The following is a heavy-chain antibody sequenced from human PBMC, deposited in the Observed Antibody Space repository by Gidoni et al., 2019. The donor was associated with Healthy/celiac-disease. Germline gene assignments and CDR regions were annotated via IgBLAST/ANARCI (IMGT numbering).Heavy chain of an antibody. D-gene: IGHD6-13*01. J-gene: IGHJ5*02. V-gene: IGHV4-59*01. Sequence: QVQLQESGPGLVKPSETLSLTCTVSGGSISSYYWSWIRQPPGKGLEWIGYIYYSGSTNYNPSLKSRVTISVDTSKNQFSLKLSSVTAADTAVYYCARGGWAAAAFDPWGQGTLVTVSS. CDR2: IYYSGST. CDR3: ARGGWAAAAFDP. CDR1: GGSISSYY.